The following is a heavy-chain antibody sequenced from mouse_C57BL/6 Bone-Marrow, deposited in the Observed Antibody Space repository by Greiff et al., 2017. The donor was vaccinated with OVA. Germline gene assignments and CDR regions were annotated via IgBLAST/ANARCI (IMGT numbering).Heavy chain of an antibody. J-gene: IGHJ1*03. Sequence: QVHVKQSGPGLVAPSQSLSITCTVSGFSLTSYAISWVRQPPGKGLEWLGVIWTGGGTNYNSALKSRLSISKVNSKSQVFLKMNSLQTDDTARYYCARTSTVVAPYWYFDVWGTGTTVTVSS. D-gene: IGHD1-1*01. CDR2: IWTGGGT. CDR3: ARTSTVVAPYWYFDV. CDR1: GFSLTSYA. V-gene: IGHV2-9-1*01.